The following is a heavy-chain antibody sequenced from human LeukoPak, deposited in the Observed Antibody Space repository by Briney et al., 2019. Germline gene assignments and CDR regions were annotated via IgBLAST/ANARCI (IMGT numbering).Heavy chain of an antibody. CDR3: ARAQYYYDSSGYRVHYFDY. D-gene: IGHD3-22*01. CDR1: GGSISSSTYY. CDR2: IYYSGST. J-gene: IGHJ4*02. V-gene: IGHV4-39*07. Sequence: PSETLSLTCTVSGGSISSSTYYWGWIRQPPGKGLEWIGSIYYSGSTYYNPSLKSRITISVDKSKNQISLKLSSVTAADTAVYYCARAQYYYDSSGYRVHYFDYWGQGALVTVSS.